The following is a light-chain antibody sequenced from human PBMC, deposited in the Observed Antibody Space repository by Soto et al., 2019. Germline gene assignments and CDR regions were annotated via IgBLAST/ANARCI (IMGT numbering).Light chain of an antibody. CDR3: QQYASSLT. CDR2: GAF. Sequence: EIVLTQSPGSPSLSLRERATLSSRASQSVDSAFFAWYQQKPDQSPRLLMYGAFRRATGIPDRFSGSGSGTDFTLTISRLEPEDFAVYYCQQYASSLTFGQGTKVEI. CDR1: QSVDSAF. J-gene: IGKJ1*01. V-gene: IGKV3-20*01.